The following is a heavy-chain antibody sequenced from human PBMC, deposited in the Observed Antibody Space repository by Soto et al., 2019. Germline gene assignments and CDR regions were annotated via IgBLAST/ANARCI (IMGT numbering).Heavy chain of an antibody. CDR2: ISGYNDNI. V-gene: IGHV1-18*01. CDR3: ARDDYVWGSDPPNLDY. CDR1: GYNFVTYG. Sequence: VELVQSGPEVKKPGASVKVSCKASGYNFVTYGISWVRQVPGQGLEWMGWISGYNDNINYVERFQDRVTMTKDTSTSTAYMELRSLRSDDTSVYFCARDDYVWGSDPPNLDYWGQGTLVTVSS. J-gene: IGHJ4*02. D-gene: IGHD3-16*01.